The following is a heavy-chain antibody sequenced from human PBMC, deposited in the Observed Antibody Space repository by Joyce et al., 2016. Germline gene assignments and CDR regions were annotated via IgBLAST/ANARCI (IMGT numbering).Heavy chain of an antibody. CDR3: ARGTDYVWVSP. D-gene: IGHD3-16*01. CDR2: IHYTGAT. Sequence: QVQLQQWGAGLLKPSETLSLTCGVYGASFTRSPYWFSWTRQSPEKGLEWIGEIHYTGATNYNPSFKSRVTMSVETSKSQFFLKLTSMTAADTAVYYCARGTDYVWVSPWGQGTLVTVSS. CDR1: GASFTRSPYW. J-gene: IGHJ4*02. V-gene: IGHV4-34*02.